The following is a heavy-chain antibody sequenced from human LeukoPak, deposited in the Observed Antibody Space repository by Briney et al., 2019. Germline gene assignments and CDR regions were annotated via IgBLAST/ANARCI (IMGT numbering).Heavy chain of an antibody. D-gene: IGHD7-27*01. CDR3: ARDSITGDNSLDF. CDR2: IVGDGSKA. Sequence: PGRSLRLSCAASGFTFSTYGMQWVRQAPGKGLEWVAVIVGDGSKAHCADSVRGRFTVSRDNSKNMLYLQMNSLRAEDTAVYYCARDSITGDNSLDFWGRGTLVTVSS. V-gene: IGHV3-33*05. J-gene: IGHJ4*02. CDR1: GFTFSTYG.